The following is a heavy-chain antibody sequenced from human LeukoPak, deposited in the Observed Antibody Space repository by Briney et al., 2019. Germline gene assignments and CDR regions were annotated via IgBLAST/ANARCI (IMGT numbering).Heavy chain of an antibody. D-gene: IGHD1-7*01. CDR1: GYTFTGYY. Sequence: ASVKVSCKASGYTFTGYYMHWLRQAPGQGLEWMGRINPNSGDTKFAQKFQGRVTMSRDTSLSTAYMELSRLTSDDTAVYFCATHINWNYAGILDYRGQGALVTVSS. V-gene: IGHV1-2*06. J-gene: IGHJ4*02. CDR3: ATHINWNYAGILDY. CDR2: INPNSGDT.